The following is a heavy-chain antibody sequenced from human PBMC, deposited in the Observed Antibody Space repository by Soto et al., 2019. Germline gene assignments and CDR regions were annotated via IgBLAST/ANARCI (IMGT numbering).Heavy chain of an antibody. CDR2: IYPDSGGT. D-gene: IGHD1-26*01. CDR1: GYTFSGFY. CDR3: ARVVGATFYYYGMDV. J-gene: IGHJ6*02. V-gene: IGHV1-2*02. Sequence: ASVKVSCKTSGYTFSGFYIHWVRQAPGQGLESMGWIYPDSGGTDYAQKFQGRVTMTRDTSISTAYMELSRLRSDDTAVYYCARVVGATFYYYGMDVWGQGTTVTVSS.